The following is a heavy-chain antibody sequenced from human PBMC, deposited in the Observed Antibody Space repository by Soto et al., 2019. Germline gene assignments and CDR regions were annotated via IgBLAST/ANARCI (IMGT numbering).Heavy chain of an antibody. CDR2: IGTSGANT. V-gene: IGHV3-23*01. CDR1: GFTFSNYA. Sequence: GGSLRLSCAASGFTFSNYAMRWVRQAPGKGLEWVSAIGTSGANTYYTDSVKGRFTISRDNSKNMVYLQMNSLRAEDTAIYYCAKVVATYYFDYWGQGTLVTVSS. D-gene: IGHD5-12*01. CDR3: AKVVATYYFDY. J-gene: IGHJ4*02.